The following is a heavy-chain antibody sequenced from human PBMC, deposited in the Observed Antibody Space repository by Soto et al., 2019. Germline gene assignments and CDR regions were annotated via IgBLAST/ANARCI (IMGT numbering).Heavy chain of an antibody. J-gene: IGHJ4*02. D-gene: IGHD2-15*01. V-gene: IGHV1-18*01. CDR3: AREYCSGGSCYGVDY. CDR2: ISTHNGDT. Sequence: ASVKVSCKASGYTFTTFGISWGRQAPGQGLEWMGWISTHNGDTKYAQKFQGRVTMTTDTSTSTAHMELRSLRSDDTAVYHCAREYCSGGSCYGVDYWGPGTLVTVSS. CDR1: GYTFTTFG.